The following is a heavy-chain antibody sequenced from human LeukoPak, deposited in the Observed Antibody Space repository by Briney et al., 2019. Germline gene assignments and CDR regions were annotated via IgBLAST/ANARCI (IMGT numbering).Heavy chain of an antibody. V-gene: IGHV3-30-3*01. Sequence: QSGGSLRLSCAASGFTFSSYAMHWVRQAPGKGLEWVAVISYDGSNKYYADSVKGRFTISRDNSKNTLYLQMNSLRAEDTAVYYCARDSTYSSSRYGSFPDYWGQGTLVTVSS. CDR3: ARDSTYSSSRYGSFPDY. CDR2: ISYDGSNK. CDR1: GFTFSSYA. D-gene: IGHD6-13*01. J-gene: IGHJ4*02.